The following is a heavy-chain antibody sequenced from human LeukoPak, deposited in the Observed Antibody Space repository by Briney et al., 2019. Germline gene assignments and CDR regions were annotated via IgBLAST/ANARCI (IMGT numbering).Heavy chain of an antibody. CDR3: ARIPTNNRGAFDY. D-gene: IGHD3-10*01. CDR1: GGTFSSYA. CDR2: VIPIFGTA. Sequence: SVKVSCKASGGTFSSYAISWVRQAPGQGLEWMGRVIPIFGTANYAQKSQGRVTITTDESTSTAYMELSSLRSDDTAVCYCARIPTNNRGAFDYWGQGTLVTVSS. J-gene: IGHJ4*02. V-gene: IGHV1-69*05.